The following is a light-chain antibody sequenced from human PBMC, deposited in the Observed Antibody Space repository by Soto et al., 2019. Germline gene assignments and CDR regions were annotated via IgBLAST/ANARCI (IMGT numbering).Light chain of an antibody. J-gene: IGKJ2*01. V-gene: IGKV3-20*01. Sequence: EIVLTQSPGTLSLSPGERATLSCRASQTVSSSHLACYQQKPGQAPRLLIYGASRRATGIPARFSGSGSGTDFTLLINRLEPEDFAVYYCHQYSNSPPYTFGQGTKLEIK. CDR3: HQYSNSPPYT. CDR1: QTVSSSH. CDR2: GAS.